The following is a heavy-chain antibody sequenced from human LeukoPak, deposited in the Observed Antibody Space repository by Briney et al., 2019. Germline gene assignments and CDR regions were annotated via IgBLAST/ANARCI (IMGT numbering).Heavy chain of an antibody. CDR1: GYPFSDYY. CDR2: INPKDGDT. Sequence: GASVKVSCKTSGYPFSDYYIHWIRQASGQGLESMGWINPKDGDTKYAQRSQGRLTITMDTTIDTVYMELRILRYDDTAVYYCARLSALWGQGTLVTVSS. V-gene: IGHV1-2*02. CDR3: ARLSAL. J-gene: IGHJ4*02.